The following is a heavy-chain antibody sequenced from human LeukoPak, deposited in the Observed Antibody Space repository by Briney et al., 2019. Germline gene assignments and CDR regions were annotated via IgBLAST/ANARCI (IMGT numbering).Heavy chain of an antibody. CDR2: INPNSGDT. D-gene: IGHD3-22*01. Sequence: ASVKVSCKDSGYTFTGYYMHWVRQAPGQGLEWMGWINPNSGDTNYAQKFQDRVTLTRDTSVITAYMELSSLRSDDTAVYYCARDRSTMTPDYWGQGTLVTVSS. CDR1: GYTFTGYY. J-gene: IGHJ4*02. CDR3: ARDRSTMTPDY. V-gene: IGHV1-2*02.